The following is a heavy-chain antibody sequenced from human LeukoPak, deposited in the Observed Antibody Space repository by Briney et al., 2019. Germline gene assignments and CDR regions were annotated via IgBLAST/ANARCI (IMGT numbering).Heavy chain of an antibody. Sequence: ASVKVSCKVSGYSLTELSMHWVRQTPGKGLEWMEGFDPEAGETIYAQKFQGRVTMTEDTSTDTAYMELSSLRSEDTAVFYCATWAGAVIVDKNGGVYWGQGTLVTVSS. D-gene: IGHD3-22*01. V-gene: IGHV1-24*01. CDR3: ATWAGAVIVDKNGGVY. CDR1: GYSLTELS. J-gene: IGHJ4*02. CDR2: FDPEAGET.